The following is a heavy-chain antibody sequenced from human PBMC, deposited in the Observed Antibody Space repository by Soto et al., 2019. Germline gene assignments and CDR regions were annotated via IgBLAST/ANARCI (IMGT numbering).Heavy chain of an antibody. CDR2: IWYDGSEK. J-gene: IGHJ6*02. Sequence: QVQLVESGGGVVQPGRSLRLSCAASGFTFNHNAMHWVRQAAGKGLEWVAQIWYDGSEKYYTDSVKGRFTISRDNFKNTVFLQTDSLRVEDTAVYYCARDGQQQAPYALDVWGQGTTVIVSS. D-gene: IGHD6-13*01. CDR1: GFTFNHNA. CDR3: ARDGQQQAPYALDV. V-gene: IGHV3-33*01.